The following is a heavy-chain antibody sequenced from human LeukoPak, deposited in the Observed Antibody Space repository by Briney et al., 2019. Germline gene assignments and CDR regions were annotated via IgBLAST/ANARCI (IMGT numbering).Heavy chain of an antibody. CDR3: ARGSSGWYNWFDP. CDR1: GFTFSSYA. Sequence: GGSLRFSCAASGFTFSSYAMHWVRQAPGKGLEYVSAISSNGGSTYYANSVKGRFTISRDNPKNTLYLQMGSLRAEDMAVYYCARGSSGWYNWFDPWGQGTLVTVSS. CDR2: ISSNGGST. V-gene: IGHV3-64*01. J-gene: IGHJ5*02. D-gene: IGHD6-19*01.